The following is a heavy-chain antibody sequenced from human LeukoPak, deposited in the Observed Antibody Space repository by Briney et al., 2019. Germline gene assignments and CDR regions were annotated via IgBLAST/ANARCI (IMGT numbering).Heavy chain of an antibody. CDR1: GFTFSSYA. Sequence: GTSLRLSCAASGFTFSSYAMSWVRQAPGKGLEWVSGLSAIGGSTYYADSVKGRFTVSRDNSKNTQYLQMNSLRAEDTAVYYCAKHDHDFWSGDNVGFDYWGQGTLVTVSS. V-gene: IGHV3-23*01. CDR3: AKHDHDFWSGDNVGFDY. CDR2: LSAIGGST. J-gene: IGHJ4*02. D-gene: IGHD3-3*01.